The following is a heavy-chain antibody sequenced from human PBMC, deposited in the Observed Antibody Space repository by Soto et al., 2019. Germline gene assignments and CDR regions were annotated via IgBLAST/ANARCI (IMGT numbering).Heavy chain of an antibody. J-gene: IGHJ5*02. CDR3: ARDRGTYYDILTGYPNWFDP. V-gene: IGHV1-2*04. Sequence: ASVKVSCKASGYTFTGYYMHWVRQAPGQGLEWMGWINPNSGGTNYAQKFQGWVTMTRDTSISTAYMELSRLRSDDTAVYYCARDRGTYYDILTGYPNWFDPWGQGTLVTVSS. CDR1: GYTFTGYY. CDR2: INPNSGGT. D-gene: IGHD3-9*01.